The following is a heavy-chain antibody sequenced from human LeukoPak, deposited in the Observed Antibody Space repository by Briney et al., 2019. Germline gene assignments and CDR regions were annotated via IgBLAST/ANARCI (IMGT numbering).Heavy chain of an antibody. CDR2: IYSGGST. D-gene: IGHD3-22*01. Sequence: GGSLRLSCAASGFTVSSNYMSWVRQAPGKGLEWVSVIYSGGSTYYADSVKGRFTISRDNSKNTLYLQMNSLRAEDTAVYYCATPYHYDSSGYYSLYYYYGMDVWGQGTTVTVSS. J-gene: IGHJ6*02. CDR3: ATPYHYDSSGYYSLYYYYGMDV. CDR1: GFTVSSNY. V-gene: IGHV3-66*04.